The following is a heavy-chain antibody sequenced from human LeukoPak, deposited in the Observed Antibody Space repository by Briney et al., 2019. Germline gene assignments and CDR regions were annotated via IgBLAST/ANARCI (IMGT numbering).Heavy chain of an antibody. Sequence: GGSLRLSCAASGFTFSTYTMNWVRQPPGKGLEWVSNIGTSSSTIYYADSVKGRFTISRDNAKNSLYLQMNSLRAEDTAVYYCARGSGTGFDPWGQGTLVTVSS. V-gene: IGHV3-48*01. CDR3: ARGSGTGFDP. D-gene: IGHD1-14*01. CDR2: IGTSSSTI. J-gene: IGHJ5*02. CDR1: GFTFSTYT.